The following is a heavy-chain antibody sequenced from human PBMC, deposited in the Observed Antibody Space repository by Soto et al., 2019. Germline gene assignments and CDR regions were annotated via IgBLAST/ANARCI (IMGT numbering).Heavy chain of an antibody. CDR3: ARDIVVVTAQNNWFDP. CDR1: GYTFTSYG. CDR2: ISAYNGNT. D-gene: IGHD2-21*02. J-gene: IGHJ5*02. Sequence: QVQLVQTGAEVKKPGASVKVSCKASGYTFTSYGISWVRQAPGQGLEWMGWISAYNGNTNYAQKLQGRVTMTTDTSTSTAYMELRSLRSDDTAVYYCARDIVVVTAQNNWFDPWGQGTLVTVSS. V-gene: IGHV1-18*01.